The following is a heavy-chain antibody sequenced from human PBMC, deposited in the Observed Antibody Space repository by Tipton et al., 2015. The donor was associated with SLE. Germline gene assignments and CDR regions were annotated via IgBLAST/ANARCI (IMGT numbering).Heavy chain of an antibody. V-gene: IGHV4-34*01. CDR3: ALVVDVGNNQG. CDR2: INHSGSA. Sequence: TLSLTCAVSGESFSGYYWTRVRQPPGEGLEWIGEINHSGSAHYNPSLTSRVTISVDTSKDQSSLKLTYVTAADTAVYYCALVVDVGNNQGWGQGTVVTVSS. CDR1: GESFSGYY. J-gene: IGHJ4*02. D-gene: IGHD5-24*01.